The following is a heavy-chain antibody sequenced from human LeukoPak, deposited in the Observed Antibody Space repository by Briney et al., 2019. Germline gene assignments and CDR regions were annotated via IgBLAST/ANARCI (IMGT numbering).Heavy chain of an antibody. J-gene: IGHJ5*02. Sequence: PGESLKISCKASGYRFTYYWIAWVRQMPGKGLEWMGIIYPNDSHIRYSPSFQGQVTISADKSISTAYLLWSSLKASDTAMYYCARLPNSGADLTWFDPWGQGTLVTVSS. V-gene: IGHV5-51*01. D-gene: IGHD3-10*01. CDR1: GYRFTYYW. CDR3: ARLPNSGADLTWFDP. CDR2: IYPNDSHI.